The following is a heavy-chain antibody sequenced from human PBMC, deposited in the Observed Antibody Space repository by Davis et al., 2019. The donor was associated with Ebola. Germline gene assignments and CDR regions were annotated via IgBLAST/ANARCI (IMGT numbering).Heavy chain of an antibody. D-gene: IGHD4-11*01. CDR2: LYSAGST. Sequence: PGGSLRLSCAASGFTVSSKYMSWVRQAPGKGLEWVSALYSAGSTYYADSVRGRFTISRDNTKNSLYLQMNSLRAEDTAVYYCARRTVSGIDYWGQGALVTVSS. V-gene: IGHV3-66*01. CDR3: ARRTVSGIDY. J-gene: IGHJ4*02. CDR1: GFTVSSKY.